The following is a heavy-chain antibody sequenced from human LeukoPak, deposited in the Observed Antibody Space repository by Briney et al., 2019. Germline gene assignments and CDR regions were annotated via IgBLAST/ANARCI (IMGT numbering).Heavy chain of an antibody. Sequence: ASVKVSCKASGYTFTAYYIHWVRQAPGQGLEWMGWITPNSGGTNYAQNFQGRVTMTRDTSISTAYMELSSLRSDDTAVYYCARDSNTYGFDHWGQGTLVTVSS. J-gene: IGHJ5*02. CDR3: ARDSNTYGFDH. D-gene: IGHD5-18*01. CDR1: GYTFTAYY. CDR2: ITPNSGGT. V-gene: IGHV1-2*02.